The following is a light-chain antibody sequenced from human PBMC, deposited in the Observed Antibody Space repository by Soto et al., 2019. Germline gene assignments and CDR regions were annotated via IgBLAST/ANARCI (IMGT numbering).Light chain of an antibody. CDR1: QSVSYS. CDR3: QQRSNWPST. CDR2: DAS. J-gene: IGKJ5*01. Sequence: EIVLMQSPATLSLSPGERATLSCRASQSVSYSLAWYQQKPGQAPRLLIYDASNRATGIPARFSGSGSGTDFTLTISSLEPEDFAVYYCQQRSNWPSTFGQGTRLEIK. V-gene: IGKV3-11*01.